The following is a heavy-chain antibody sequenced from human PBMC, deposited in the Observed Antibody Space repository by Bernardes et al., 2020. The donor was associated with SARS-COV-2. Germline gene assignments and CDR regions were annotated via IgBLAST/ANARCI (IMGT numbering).Heavy chain of an antibody. Sequence: SETLSLTCTVSGGSISSYYWSWIRQPPGKGLEWIGYIYYSGSTNYNPSLKSRVTISVDTSKNQFSLKLSSVTAADTAVYYCARDQVLLWFGGMDVWGQGTTVTVSS. D-gene: IGHD3-10*01. CDR1: GGSISSYY. CDR3: ARDQVLLWFGGMDV. CDR2: IYYSGST. J-gene: IGHJ6*02. V-gene: IGHV4-59*01.